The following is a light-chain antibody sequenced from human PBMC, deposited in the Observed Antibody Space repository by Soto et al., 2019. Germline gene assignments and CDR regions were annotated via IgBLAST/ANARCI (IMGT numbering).Light chain of an antibody. CDR1: QSISSS. Sequence: DIQMTQSPSTLSASVGDRVTITCRARQSISSSLAWYQQKPGKAPKLLIYKASSLESGVPSRFSGSGSGTEFSLTISRVQPDDFATYYCQQYKSYWTFGQGTKVEIK. CDR2: KAS. CDR3: QQYKSYWT. J-gene: IGKJ1*01. V-gene: IGKV1-5*03.